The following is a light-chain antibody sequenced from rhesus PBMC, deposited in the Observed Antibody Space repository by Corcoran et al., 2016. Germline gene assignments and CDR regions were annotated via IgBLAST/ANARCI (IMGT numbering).Light chain of an antibody. CDR2: AAS. CDR1: QGISRY. CDR3: LQHNSYPLT. V-gene: IGKV1-28*01. J-gene: IGKJ4*01. Sequence: DIQMTQSPSSLSASVGDTVTITCRASQGISRYLNWFQHKPGKATKLLIYAASRLERGVPSRFSGSVSGPEFTLTISSLQPEDFAAYYCLQHNSYPLTFGGWTKVESK.